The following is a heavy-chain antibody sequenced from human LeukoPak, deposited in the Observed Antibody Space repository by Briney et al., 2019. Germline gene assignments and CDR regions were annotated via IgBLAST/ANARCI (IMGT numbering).Heavy chain of an antibody. CDR3: ARAVIEYSSSSGIIDY. Sequence: GGSLRLSCAASGFTFSSYSMNWVRQAPGKGLEWVSYISSSSSTIYYADSVKGRFTISRDNAKNSLYLQMNSLRAEDTAVYYCARAVIEYSSSSGIIDYWGQGTLVTVSS. J-gene: IGHJ4*02. V-gene: IGHV3-48*04. CDR2: ISSSSSTI. CDR1: GFTFSSYS. D-gene: IGHD6-6*01.